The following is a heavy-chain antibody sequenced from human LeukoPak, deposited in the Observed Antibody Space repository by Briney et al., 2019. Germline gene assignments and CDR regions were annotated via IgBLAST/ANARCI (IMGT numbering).Heavy chain of an antibody. D-gene: IGHD3-10*01. Sequence: GASVKVSCKASGYSFTSFGISWVRQAPGQEPEWMGWVNSYNGDADYAPRFQGRVTMTTDTSTRTAYVELRSLRSDDTAVYYCAREGSGRTAYNDGLDVWGQGTMVTVSS. V-gene: IGHV1-18*01. CDR2: VNSYNGDA. CDR3: AREGSGRTAYNDGLDV. CDR1: GYSFTSFG. J-gene: IGHJ3*01.